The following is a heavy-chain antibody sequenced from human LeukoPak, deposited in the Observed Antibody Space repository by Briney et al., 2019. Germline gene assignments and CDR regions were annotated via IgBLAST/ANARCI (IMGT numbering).Heavy chain of an antibody. V-gene: IGHV3-53*01. CDR1: GFTVSSNY. CDR2: IYSGGST. D-gene: IGHD6-25*01. CDR3: ARSGRGADWFDP. Sequence: GGSLRLSCAASGFTVSSNYMSRVRQAPGKGLEWVSVIYSGGSTYYADSVKGRSTISRDNSKNTLYLQMNSLRAEDTAVYYCARSGRGADWFDPWGQGTLVTVSS. J-gene: IGHJ5*02.